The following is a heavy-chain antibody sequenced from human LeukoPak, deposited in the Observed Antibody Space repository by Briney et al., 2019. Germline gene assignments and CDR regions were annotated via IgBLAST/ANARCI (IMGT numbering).Heavy chain of an antibody. V-gene: IGHV3-66*01. J-gene: IGHJ6*02. CDR3: AREQSAAAGYYYYGMDV. CDR1: GFTVSSNY. CDR2: IYSGGST. D-gene: IGHD6-13*01. Sequence: GGSLRLSCAASGFTVSSNYMSWVRQAPGKGLEWVSVIYSGGSTYYADSVKGRFTISRDNSKNTLYLQMNSLRAEDTAAYYCAREQSAAAGYYYYGMDVWGQGTTVTVSS.